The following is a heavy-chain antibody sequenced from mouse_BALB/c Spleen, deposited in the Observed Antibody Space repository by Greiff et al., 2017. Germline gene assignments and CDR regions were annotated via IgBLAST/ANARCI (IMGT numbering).Heavy chain of an antibody. Sequence: EVKVVESGGGLVQPGGSRKLSCAASGFTFSSFGMHWVRQAPEKGLEWVAYISSGSSTIYYADTVKGRFTISRDNPKNTLFLQMTSLRSEDTAMYYCARGTTVVLDYWGQGTTLTVSS. CDR3: ARGTTVVLDY. CDR2: ISSGSSTI. J-gene: IGHJ2*01. V-gene: IGHV5-17*02. CDR1: GFTFSSFG. D-gene: IGHD1-1*01.